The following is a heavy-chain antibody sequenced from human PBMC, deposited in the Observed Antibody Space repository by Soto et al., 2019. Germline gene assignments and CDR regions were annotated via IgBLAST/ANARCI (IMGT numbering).Heavy chain of an antibody. D-gene: IGHD3-16*01. J-gene: IGHJ6*02. Sequence: QVQLVQSGAEVKKPGASVRVYCKASGYNFTSYEIHWVGQATGQGLEWMGWMNPNSGNTGYAQKFQGAVTMTRNTSISTAYMEPSSLISEDTDVYYGAREGVRGMDVWGQGTTVTVSS. CDR1: GYNFTSYE. CDR2: MNPNSGNT. V-gene: IGHV1-8*01. CDR3: AREGVRGMDV.